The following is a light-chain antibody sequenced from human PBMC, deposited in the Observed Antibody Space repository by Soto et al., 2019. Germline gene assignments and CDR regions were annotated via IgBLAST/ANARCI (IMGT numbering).Light chain of an antibody. J-gene: IGKJ1*01. CDR2: GTS. V-gene: IGKV3-20*01. Sequence: EIVLTQSPGTLSLSAGERATLSCRARQSVSSSYLAWYQQKPGQAPRLLIYGTSSRATAIPDRFSGSGSGTDFTLAISRLEPEDFAVYYCQQYGNSSRTFGQGTKVEIK. CDR1: QSVSSSY. CDR3: QQYGNSSRT.